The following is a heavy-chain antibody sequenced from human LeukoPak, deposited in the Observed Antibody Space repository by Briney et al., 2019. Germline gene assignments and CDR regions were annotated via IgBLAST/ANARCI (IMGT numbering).Heavy chain of an antibody. D-gene: IGHD2-2*01. CDR1: GYNFTSYW. CDR3: ARGGAGYCSSTSCYGVFDY. CDR2: IYPGDSDT. V-gene: IGHV5-51*01. J-gene: IGHJ4*02. Sequence: GESLKISCKASGYNFTSYWIGWVRQMPGKGLGWMGIIYPGDSDTRCSPSFQGQVTISADKSISTAYLQWSSLKASYTAMYYCARGGAGYCSSTSCYGVFDYWGQGTLVTVSS.